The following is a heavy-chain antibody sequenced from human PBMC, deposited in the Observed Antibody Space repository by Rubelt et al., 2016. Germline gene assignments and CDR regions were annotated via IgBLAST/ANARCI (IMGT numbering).Heavy chain of an antibody. V-gene: IGHV4-34*01. CDR3: ARHKKYSYGKFDP. CDR1: GGSFSGYY. CDR2: IYYSGST. Sequence: QVQLQQWGAGLLKPSETLSLTCAVYGGSFSGYYWSWIRQPPGKGLEWIGSIYYSGSTYYNPSLKSRVTISVYTSKNQFSLKLSSVTAADTAVYYCARHKKYSYGKFDPWGQGTLVTVSS. J-gene: IGHJ5*02. D-gene: IGHD5-18*01.